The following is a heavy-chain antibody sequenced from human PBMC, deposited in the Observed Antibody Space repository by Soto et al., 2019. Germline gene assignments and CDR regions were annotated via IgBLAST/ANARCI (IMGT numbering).Heavy chain of an antibody. V-gene: IGHV4-59*08. Sequence: SETLSLTCTVSGGSISSYYWSWIRQPPGKGLEWIGYIYYSGSTNYNPSLKSRVTISVDTSKNQFSLKLGSVTAADTAVYYCARLLSGYGRRDYYYYMDVWGKGTTVTVSS. CDR2: IYYSGST. CDR1: GGSISSYY. CDR3: ARLLSGYGRRDYYYYMDV. D-gene: IGHD5-12*01. J-gene: IGHJ6*03.